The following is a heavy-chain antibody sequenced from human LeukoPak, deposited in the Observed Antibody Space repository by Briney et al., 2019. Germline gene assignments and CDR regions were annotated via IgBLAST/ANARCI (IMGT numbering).Heavy chain of an antibody. J-gene: IGHJ4*02. CDR1: GGSISSFY. Sequence: SGTPSLPRTVSGGSISSFYWRLVRQPPGKGLGRVGDIYYSGSTNYNPSLKSRVTISVDTSKNQFSLKLSSVTAADTAVYYCTNSDILTGYYRWGQGTLVTVSS. CDR2: IYYSGST. D-gene: IGHD3-9*01. V-gene: IGHV4-59*01. CDR3: TNSDILTGYYR.